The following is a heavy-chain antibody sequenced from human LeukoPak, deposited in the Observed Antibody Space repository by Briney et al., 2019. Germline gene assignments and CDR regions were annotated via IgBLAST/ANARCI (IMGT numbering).Heavy chain of an antibody. CDR1: GGSINSTTNY. V-gene: IGHV4-39*07. CDR3: ARGQYSSRSIWFDP. D-gene: IGHD6-19*01. J-gene: IGHJ5*02. CDR2: IYYSGST. Sequence: SETLSLTCTVSGGSINSTTNYWGWIRQPPGKGLEWIGSIYYSGSTNYNPSLKSRVTISVDTSKNQFSLKLSSVTAADTAVYYCARGQYSSRSIWFDPWGQGTLVTVSS.